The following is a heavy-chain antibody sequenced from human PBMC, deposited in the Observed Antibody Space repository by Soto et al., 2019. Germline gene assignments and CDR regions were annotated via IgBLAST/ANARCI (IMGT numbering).Heavy chain of an antibody. CDR3: ARGRVGTAYFDY. V-gene: IGHV3-48*02. CDR1: GFTFSSNS. D-gene: IGHD2-21*02. CDR2: ITTSSSTI. J-gene: IGHJ4*02. Sequence: GGSLRLSCAASGFTFSSNSMNWVRQAPGKGLEWISYITTSSSTIYYADSVKGRFTISRDNAKNSVYLQMNSLRDEDTAVYYCARGRVGTAYFDYWGQGALVTVSS.